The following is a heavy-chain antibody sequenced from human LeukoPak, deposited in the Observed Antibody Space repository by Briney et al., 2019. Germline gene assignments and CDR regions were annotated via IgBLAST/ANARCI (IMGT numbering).Heavy chain of an antibody. CDR2: ISSRSSHT. V-gene: IGHV3-11*06. Sequence: GGSLRLSCAASGFTFSDYYMYWIRQAPGKGLEWVSYISSRSSHTDYADSVKGRFTISRDNAKNSLYLQMNSLRAEDTAVYYCARDLWGSYSSLDYWGQGTPVTVSS. J-gene: IGHJ4*02. CDR3: ARDLWGSYSSLDY. CDR1: GFTFSDYY. D-gene: IGHD3-16*01.